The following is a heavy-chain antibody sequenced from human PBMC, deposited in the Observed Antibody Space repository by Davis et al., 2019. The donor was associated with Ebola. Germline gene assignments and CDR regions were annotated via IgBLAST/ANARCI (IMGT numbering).Heavy chain of an antibody. Sequence: ASVQVSCKSSGYTFTSYGLVWVRQAPGLGLEWMGWISGFNTNTNLAQKFQGRVTVSKDTSTNTAYMDLRSLTSDDTAIYYCARAPNYDVLTGTSSYYFDYWGQGTLVTVSS. J-gene: IGHJ4*02. CDR3: ARAPNYDVLTGTSSYYFDY. D-gene: IGHD3-9*01. CDR2: ISGFNTNT. CDR1: GYTFTSYG. V-gene: IGHV1-18*04.